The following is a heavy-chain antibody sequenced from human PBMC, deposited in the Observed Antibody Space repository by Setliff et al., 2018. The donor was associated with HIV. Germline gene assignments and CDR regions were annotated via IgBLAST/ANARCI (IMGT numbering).Heavy chain of an antibody. D-gene: IGHD7-27*01. Sequence: SLTCAVYGGSFSAHQWSWIRQPPGKGLEWIGEINHSEDTNYNSFLKSRVTISLDMSKNQFSLKLSSVTAADTAVYYCARCRLNGGFNLWGQGTLVTVSS. J-gene: IGHJ5*02. CDR1: GGSFSAHQ. CDR3: ARCRLNGGFNL. V-gene: IGHV4-34*01. CDR2: INHSEDT.